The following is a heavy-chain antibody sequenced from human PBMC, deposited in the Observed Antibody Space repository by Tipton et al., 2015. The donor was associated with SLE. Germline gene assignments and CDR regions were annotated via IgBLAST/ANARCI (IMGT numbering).Heavy chain of an antibody. CDR2: ISYPGGT. CDR3: ASRITHNGSFYFFEH. J-gene: IGHJ4*02. Sequence: TLSLTCTVSGASISSHYWSWIRQTPGKGLEWIGYISYPGGTDYNPSVKGRATISIDTSKNQLSLTLTSVTAADTAVYYCASRITHNGSFYFFEHWGQGTLLTVSS. D-gene: IGHD1-14*01. CDR1: GASISSHY. V-gene: IGHV4-59*11.